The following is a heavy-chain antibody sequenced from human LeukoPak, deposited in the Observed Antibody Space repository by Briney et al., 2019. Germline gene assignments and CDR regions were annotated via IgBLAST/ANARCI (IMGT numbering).Heavy chain of an antibody. CDR3: ARAIELGSYGSIGY. Sequence: GGSLRLSCAASDFSFTTYAMSWVRQAPGKGLEWVSATSGSGGSTYYADSVKGRFTISRDNAKNSLYLQMNSLRAEDTAVYYCARAIELGSYGSIGYWGQGTLVTVSS. J-gene: IGHJ4*02. CDR1: DFSFTTYA. V-gene: IGHV3-23*01. D-gene: IGHD5-18*01. CDR2: TSGSGGST.